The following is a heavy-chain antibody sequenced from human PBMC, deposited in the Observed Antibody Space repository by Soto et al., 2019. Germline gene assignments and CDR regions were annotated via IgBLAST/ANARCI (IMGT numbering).Heavy chain of an antibody. J-gene: IGHJ5*02. Sequence: GASVKVSCKASGYTFTSYGISWVRQAPGQGLEWMGWISAYNGNTNYAQKLQGRVTMTTDTSTSTAYMELRSLRSDDTAVYYCARDKGYCSSTSCHTGWFDPWGQGTLVTVSS. CDR1: GYTFTSYG. CDR3: ARDKGYCSSTSCHTGWFDP. V-gene: IGHV1-18*04. D-gene: IGHD2-2*01. CDR2: ISAYNGNT.